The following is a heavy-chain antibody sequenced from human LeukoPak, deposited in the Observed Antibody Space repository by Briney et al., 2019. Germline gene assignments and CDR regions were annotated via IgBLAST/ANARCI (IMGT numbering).Heavy chain of an antibody. CDR3: ARSREPWIQRKMDV. CDR1: GYTFNNYA. CDR2: ISAYNGNT. J-gene: IGHJ6*02. V-gene: IGHV1-18*01. Sequence: ASVKVSCKTSGYTFNNYAITWVRQAPGQGLEWMGWISAYNGNTNYAQKLQGRVTMTTDTSTSTAYMELRSLRSDDTAVYYCARSREPWIQRKMDVWGQGTTVTVSS. D-gene: IGHD5-18*01.